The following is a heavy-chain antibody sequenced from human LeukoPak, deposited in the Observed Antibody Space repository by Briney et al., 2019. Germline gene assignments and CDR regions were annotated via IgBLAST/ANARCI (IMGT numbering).Heavy chain of an antibody. CDR1: GGSFSGYY. V-gene: IGHV4-34*01. CDR2: INHSGST. Sequence: PSETQSLTCAVYGGSFSGYYWSWIRQPPGKGLEWIGEINHSGSTNYNPSLKSRVTISVDTSKKQFSLKLSSVTAADTAVYYCVTYYFDSSGPKKNYWGQGTLVTVSS. J-gene: IGHJ4*02. CDR3: VTYYFDSSGPKKNY. D-gene: IGHD3-22*01.